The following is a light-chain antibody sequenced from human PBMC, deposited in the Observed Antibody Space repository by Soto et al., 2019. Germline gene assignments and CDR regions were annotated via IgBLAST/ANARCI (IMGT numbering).Light chain of an antibody. J-gene: IGKJ4*01. CDR3: QQTYTTLS. V-gene: IGKV1-39*01. CDR2: TAS. CDR1: QSINTH. Sequence: DIQVTQSPSSLSASVGDRVTITCRASQSINTHLNWYQQKPGKAPKLLIYTASNLQSGVPSRFRGSASGTDFTLTISGLEPEDFATYYCQQTYTTLSFGGGTKLEI.